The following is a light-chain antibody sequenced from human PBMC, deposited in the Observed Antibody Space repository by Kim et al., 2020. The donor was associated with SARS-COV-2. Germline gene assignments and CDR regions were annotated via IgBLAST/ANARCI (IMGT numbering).Light chain of an antibody. CDR2: RAS. V-gene: IGKV3-15*01. CDR1: QSVSSN. Sequence: CPGERATLSCRASQSVSSNLAWYQQKPGQAPRLLIYRASTRATGIPARFSGSGSGTEFTLTISSLQSEDYAVYYCQQYNSWPSWTFGQGTKVEIK. J-gene: IGKJ1*01. CDR3: QQYNSWPSWT.